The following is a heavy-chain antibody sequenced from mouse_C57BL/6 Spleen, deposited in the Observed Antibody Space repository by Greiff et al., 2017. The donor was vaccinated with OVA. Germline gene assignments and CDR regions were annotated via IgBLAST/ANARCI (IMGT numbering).Heavy chain of an antibody. CDR3: ARGSSSYYAMDY. CDR2: IYPGDGDT. Sequence: QVQLQQSGPELVKPGASVKISCKASGYAFSSSWMNWVKQRPGKGLEWIGRIYPGDGDTNYNGKFKGKATLTADKSSSTAYMQLSSLTSEDSAVYCCARGSSSYYAMDYWGQGTSVTVSS. V-gene: IGHV1-82*01. CDR1: GYAFSSSW. J-gene: IGHJ4*01. D-gene: IGHD1-3*01.